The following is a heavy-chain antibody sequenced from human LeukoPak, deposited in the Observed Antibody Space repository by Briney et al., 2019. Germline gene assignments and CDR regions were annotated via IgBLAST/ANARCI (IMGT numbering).Heavy chain of an antibody. J-gene: IGHJ4*02. CDR2: INWNGGST. Sequence: RPGGSLRLSCAASGFTFDDYGMSWVRQAPGKGLEWVSGINWNGGSTGYADSVKGRFTISRDNAKNSLYLQMNSLRAEDTALYYCARHYYDSSGVDQTPFPFWYWGQGTLVTVSS. CDR1: GFTFDDYG. CDR3: ARHYYDSSGVDQTPFPFWY. D-gene: IGHD3-22*01. V-gene: IGHV3-20*04.